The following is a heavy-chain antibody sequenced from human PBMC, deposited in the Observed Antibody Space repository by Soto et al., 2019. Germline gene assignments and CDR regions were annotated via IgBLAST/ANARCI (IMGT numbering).Heavy chain of an antibody. V-gene: IGHV3-74*01. D-gene: IGHD1-1*01. CDR2: ISQDGAIA. Sequence: VQLVESGGGLVQPGGSLRLSCAASGFAFGSYWMHWVRQAPGKGLVWVSRISQDGAIATQADSVKGRFTISRDNAKNTLFLQMNRLRADYTAVYYCLRDQRHWNEFADQWGQGTLVTVSS. CDR3: LRDQRHWNEFADQ. CDR1: GFAFGSYW. J-gene: IGHJ4*02.